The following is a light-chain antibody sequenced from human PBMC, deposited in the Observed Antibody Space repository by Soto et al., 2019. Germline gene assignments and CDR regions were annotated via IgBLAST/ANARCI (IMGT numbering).Light chain of an antibody. CDR2: DIS. CDR1: SSDVGGSNY. Sequence: QSVLTQPASVSGSPGQSITISCTGTSSDVGGSNYVSWYQQHPGKAPKLMIYDISNRPSRVSDRFSGSKSGNTASLTISGLQADDEADYYCTSYTSSSTLGVFGTGTKVTVL. J-gene: IGLJ1*01. V-gene: IGLV2-14*01. CDR3: TSYTSSSTLGV.